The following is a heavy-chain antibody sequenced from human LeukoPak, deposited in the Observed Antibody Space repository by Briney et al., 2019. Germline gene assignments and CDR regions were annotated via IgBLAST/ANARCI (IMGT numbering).Heavy chain of an antibody. Sequence: GGSLRLSCAASGFTFSNYWITWVRQAPGKGLEWVANIKQDGSEKYYMDSVKGRFTISRDNAKNSLFLQMNSLRAEDTAVYYCARNYGDYGGRFDYWGQGTLVTVSS. CDR3: ARNYGDYGGRFDY. D-gene: IGHD4-17*01. CDR1: GFTFSNYW. CDR2: IKQDGSEK. V-gene: IGHV3-7*03. J-gene: IGHJ4*02.